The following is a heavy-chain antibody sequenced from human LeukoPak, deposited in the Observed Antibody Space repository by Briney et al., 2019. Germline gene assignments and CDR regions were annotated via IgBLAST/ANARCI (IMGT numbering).Heavy chain of an antibody. CDR3: ARLGVGATRDAFDI. CDR2: ISGGGGST. J-gene: IGHJ3*02. D-gene: IGHD1-26*01. Sequence: GSLRLSCAASGFTFSNYAMSWVRQAPGKGLEWVSAISGGGGSTYFADSVKGRFTISRDNSKSTLYLQMNSLRAEDTALYYCARLGVGATRDAFDIWGQGTMVTVSS. CDR1: GFTFSNYA. V-gene: IGHV3-23*01.